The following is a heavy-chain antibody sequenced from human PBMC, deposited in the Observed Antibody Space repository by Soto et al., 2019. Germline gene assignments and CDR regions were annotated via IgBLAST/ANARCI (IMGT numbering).Heavy chain of an antibody. CDR1: GFTFSSYA. Sequence: EVQLVESGGGLVQPGGSLRLSCAASGFTFSSYAMSWVRQAPGKGLEWVSSISGSGGETNYAESMKGRFSISRDNSKSTLYLQMDSLRAEDTAVDYCAKVVGATGGYWGQGTLVTVSS. J-gene: IGHJ4*02. CDR3: AKVVGATGGY. CDR2: ISGSGGET. D-gene: IGHD1-26*01. V-gene: IGHV3-23*04.